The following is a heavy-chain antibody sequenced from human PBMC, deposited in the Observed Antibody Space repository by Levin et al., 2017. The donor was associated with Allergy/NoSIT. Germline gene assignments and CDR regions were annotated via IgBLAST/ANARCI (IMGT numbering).Heavy chain of an antibody. CDR1: GGSISSSSYY. Sequence: SETLSLTCTVSGGSISSSSYYWGWIRQPPGKGLEWIGSIYYSGSTYYNPSLKSRVTKSVDTSKNQFSLKLSSVTAADTAVYYCARRVTMVRGGIVTDAFDIWGQGTMVTVSS. CDR2: IYYSGST. CDR3: ARRVTMVRGGIVTDAFDI. J-gene: IGHJ3*02. D-gene: IGHD3-10*01. V-gene: IGHV4-39*01.